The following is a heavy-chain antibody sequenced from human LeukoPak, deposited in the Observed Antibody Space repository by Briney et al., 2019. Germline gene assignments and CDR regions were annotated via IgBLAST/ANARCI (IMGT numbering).Heavy chain of an antibody. CDR2: IIPIFGTA. Sequence: SVKVSCKASGGTFSSYAISWVRQAPGQGLEWMGGIIPIFGTANYAQKFQGRVTITADESTSTAYMELSSLRAEDTAVYYCARDSWSRAAAGLDYWGQGTLVTVSS. D-gene: IGHD6-13*01. J-gene: IGHJ4*02. CDR3: ARDSWSRAAAGLDY. V-gene: IGHV1-69*13. CDR1: GGTFSSYA.